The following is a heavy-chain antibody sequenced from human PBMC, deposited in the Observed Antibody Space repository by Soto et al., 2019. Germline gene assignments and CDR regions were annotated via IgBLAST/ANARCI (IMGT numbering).Heavy chain of an antibody. Sequence: XGSLRLSCAASGFTFSSYGMHWVRQAPGKGLEWVAVIWYDVSNKYYADSVKGRFTISRDNSKNTPYLQMNSLRAEDTAVYYCARARLGANTYYFDYSGQGTLVTVSS. CDR3: ARARLGANTYYFDY. J-gene: IGHJ4*02. V-gene: IGHV3-33*01. CDR1: GFTFSSYG. CDR2: IWYDVSNK. D-gene: IGHD3-10*01.